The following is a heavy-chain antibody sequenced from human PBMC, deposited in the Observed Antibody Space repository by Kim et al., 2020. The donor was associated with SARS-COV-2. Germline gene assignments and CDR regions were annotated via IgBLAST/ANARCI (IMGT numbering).Heavy chain of an antibody. V-gene: IGHV3-74*01. CDR2: INSDGSST. D-gene: IGHD2-21*02. Sequence: GGSLRLSCAASGFTFSSYWMHWVRQAPGKGLVWVSRINSDGSSTSYADSVKGRFTISRDNAKNTLYLQMNSLRAEDTAVYYCPREVVTAIPWFDYWGQGTLVTVSS. CDR1: GFTFSSYW. J-gene: IGHJ4*02. CDR3: PREVVTAIPWFDY.